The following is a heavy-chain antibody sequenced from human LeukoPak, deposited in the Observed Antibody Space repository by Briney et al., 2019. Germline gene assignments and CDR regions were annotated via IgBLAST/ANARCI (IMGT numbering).Heavy chain of an antibody. CDR1: GYTFTSYG. V-gene: IGHV1-18*01. CDR3: ARGLVKVVAATKTYYFDY. Sequence: ASVKVSCKASGYTFTSYGISWVRQAPGQGLEWMGWISAYNGNTDYAQKLQGRVTMTTDTSTSTAYMELRSLRSEDTAVYYCARGLVKVVAATKTYYFDYWGQGTLVTVSS. D-gene: IGHD2-15*01. CDR2: ISAYNGNT. J-gene: IGHJ4*02.